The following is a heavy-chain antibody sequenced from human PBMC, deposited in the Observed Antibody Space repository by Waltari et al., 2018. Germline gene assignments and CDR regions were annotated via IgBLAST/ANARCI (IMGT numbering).Heavy chain of an antibody. J-gene: IGHJ4*02. V-gene: IGHV4-34*01. CDR2: INHSGST. D-gene: IGHD5-12*01. CDR3: AREPITYHYFDY. CDR1: GGSFSGYY. Sequence: QVQLQQWGAGLLKPSETLSLTCAVYGGSFSGYYWSWIRQPPGKGLEWIGEINHSGSTNYNPSLKSRVTISVDTSKNQFSLKLSSVTAADTAVYYCAREPITYHYFDYWGQGTLVIVSS.